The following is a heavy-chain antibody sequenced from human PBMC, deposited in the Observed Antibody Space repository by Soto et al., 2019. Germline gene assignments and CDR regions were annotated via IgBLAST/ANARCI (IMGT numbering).Heavy chain of an antibody. J-gene: IGHJ2*01. CDR3: ARHMGNEIVATIHPDWYFDL. CDR1: GGSISSSSYY. Sequence: SETLSLTCTVSGGSISSSSYYWGWIRQPPGKGLEWIGSIYYSGSTYYNPSLKSRVTISVDTSKNQFSLKLSSVTAADTAVYYCARHMGNEIVATIHPDWYFDLWGRGTLVTVSS. V-gene: IGHV4-39*01. CDR2: IYYSGST. D-gene: IGHD5-12*01.